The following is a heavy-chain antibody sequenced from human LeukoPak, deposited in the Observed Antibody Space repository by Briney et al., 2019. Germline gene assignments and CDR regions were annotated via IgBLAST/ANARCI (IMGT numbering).Heavy chain of an antibody. CDR2: INHSGST. V-gene: IGHV4-34*01. CDR3: ARGGGWLKRWFDP. CDR1: GGSFSGYY. J-gene: IGHJ5*02. D-gene: IGHD3-22*01. Sequence: SETLSLTCAVYGGSFSGYYWSWIRQPPGKGLEWIGEINHSGSTNYNPSLKSRATISVDTSKNQFSLKLSSVTAADTAVYYCARGGGWLKRWFDPWGQGTLVTVSS.